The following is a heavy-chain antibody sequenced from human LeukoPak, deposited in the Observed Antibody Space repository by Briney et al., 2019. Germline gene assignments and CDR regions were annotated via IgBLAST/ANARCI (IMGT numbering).Heavy chain of an antibody. J-gene: IGHJ4*02. V-gene: IGHV1-2*02. CDR1: GYTFTGYF. CDR3: ARVFGRQLPDY. D-gene: IGHD1-26*01. CDR2: INPNSGGT. Sequence: ASLKVSCKASGYTFTGYFMHWVRQAPGQGLEWMGWINPNSGGTNYAQKFQGRVTMTRDTSISTAYMELTSLRSDDTAVYYCARVFGRQLPDYWGQGTLVTVSS.